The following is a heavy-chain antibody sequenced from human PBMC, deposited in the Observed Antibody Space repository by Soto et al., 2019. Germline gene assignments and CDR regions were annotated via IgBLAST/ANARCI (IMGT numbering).Heavy chain of an antibody. V-gene: IGHV4-39*02. CDR2: IYFDGST. Sequence: SETLSLTCTVSVGSINSNNYYWAWIRQPPGKGLAWIASIYFDGSTYYNTSLKSRVTISRDTSKNQFSLRLTSMAAADTAVYYCAKVVVAATRHTDFDSWGQGTLGTVSS. J-gene: IGHJ4*02. D-gene: IGHD2-15*01. CDR1: VGSINSNNYY. CDR3: AKVVVAATRHTDFDS.